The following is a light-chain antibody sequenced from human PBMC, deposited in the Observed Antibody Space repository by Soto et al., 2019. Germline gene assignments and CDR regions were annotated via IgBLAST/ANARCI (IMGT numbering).Light chain of an antibody. V-gene: IGKV3-20*01. CDR2: RTF. CDR1: QSIASSY. J-gene: IGKJ4*01. Sequence: EIVLTQPPGTLSLSPGERATLSCRASQSIASSYLAWYQQRPGQPPRLLLYRTFNRATGIPDRFSGGGSGTDFTLTISSLEPEDSAVYFCQQFNSSPLTFGGGTKVDIK. CDR3: QQFNSSPLT.